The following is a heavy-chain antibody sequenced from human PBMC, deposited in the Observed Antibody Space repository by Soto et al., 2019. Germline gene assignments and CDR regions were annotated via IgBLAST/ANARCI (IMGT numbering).Heavy chain of an antibody. CDR2: INPSGGST. CDR1: GYTFTSYY. Sequence: GASVKVSCKASGYTFTSYYMHWVRQAPGQGLEWMGIINPSGGSTSHAQKFQGRVTMTRDTSTSTVYMELSSLRSEDTAVYYCAKAPGSGYDFNGYSSGWSPYYYYYMDVWGKGTTVTVSS. J-gene: IGHJ6*03. V-gene: IGHV1-46*01. CDR3: AKAPGSGYDFNGYSSGWSPYYYYYMDV. D-gene: IGHD6-19*01.